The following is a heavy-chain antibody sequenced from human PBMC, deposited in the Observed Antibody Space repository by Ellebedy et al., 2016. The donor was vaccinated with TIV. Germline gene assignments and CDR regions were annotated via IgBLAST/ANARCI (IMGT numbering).Heavy chain of an antibody. CDR2: IGPSSNYA. CDR1: GFTFSRYS. V-gene: IGHV3-23*01. J-gene: IGHJ4*02. Sequence: GESLKISCAASGFTFSRYSIACVRQAPGMGVEWVSAIGPSSNYAFYADSVKGRFIISRDNFRNTLYLQMDSLRGEDTAVYYCAKEMVSRSSLTFDYWGQGTLLTVSS. D-gene: IGHD1-26*01. CDR3: AKEMVSRSSLTFDY.